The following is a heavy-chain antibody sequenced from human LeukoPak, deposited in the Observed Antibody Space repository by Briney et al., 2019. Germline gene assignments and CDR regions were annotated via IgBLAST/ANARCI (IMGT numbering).Heavy chain of an antibody. CDR1: GFTFSSYW. D-gene: IGHD4-23*01. CDR3: ARERWVATVVTRRWFDP. J-gene: IGHJ5*02. Sequence: PGGSLRLSCAASGFTFSSYWMSWVRQAPGKGLEWVANIKQDGSEKYYVDSVKGRFTISRDNAKNSLYLQMNSLRAEDTAVYYCARERWVATVVTRRWFDPWGQGTLVTVPS. CDR2: IKQDGSEK. V-gene: IGHV3-7*01.